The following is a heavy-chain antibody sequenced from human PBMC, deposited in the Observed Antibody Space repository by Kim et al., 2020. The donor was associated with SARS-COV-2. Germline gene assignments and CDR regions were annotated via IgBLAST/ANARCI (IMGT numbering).Heavy chain of an antibody. CDR3: ARGGRSGYYIGVSDY. V-gene: IGHV3-21*01. Sequence: GGSLRLSCAASGFTFSSYSMNWVRQAPGKGLEWVSSISSSSSYIYYADSVKGRFTISRDNAKNSLYLQMNSLRAEDTAVYYCARGGRSGYYIGVSDYWGQGTLVTVSS. CDR1: GFTFSSYS. CDR2: ISSSSSYI. D-gene: IGHD3-3*01. J-gene: IGHJ4*02.